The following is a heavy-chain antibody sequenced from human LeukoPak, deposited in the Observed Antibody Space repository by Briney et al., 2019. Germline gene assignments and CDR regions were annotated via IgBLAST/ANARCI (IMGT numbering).Heavy chain of an antibody. J-gene: IGHJ3*02. V-gene: IGHV4-59*05. CDR1: GGSISSYF. D-gene: IGHD3-10*01. CDR3: ARQREDYYGSGSYDAFDI. Sequence: SETLSLTCTVSGGSISSYFWNWIRQPPGKGLEWIGSIYYSGSTYYNPSLKSRVTISVDTSKNQFSLKLSSVTAADTAVYYCARQREDYYGSGSYDAFDIWGQGTMVTVSS. CDR2: IYYSGST.